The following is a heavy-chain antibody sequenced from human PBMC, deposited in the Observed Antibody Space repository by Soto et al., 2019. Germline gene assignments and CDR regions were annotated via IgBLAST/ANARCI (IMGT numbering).Heavy chain of an antibody. J-gene: IGHJ4*02. CDR1: GFTFSSYW. CDR3: AIRASYYDSSGYFDY. CDR2: INSDGSST. Sequence: EVQLVESGGGLVQPGGSLRLSCAASGFTFSSYWMHWVRQAPGKGLVWVSRINSDGSSTSYADSGKGRFTISRDNAKNTLFLQMNSLRAEDTAVYYCAIRASYYDSSGYFDYWGQGTLVTVSS. V-gene: IGHV3-74*01. D-gene: IGHD3-22*01.